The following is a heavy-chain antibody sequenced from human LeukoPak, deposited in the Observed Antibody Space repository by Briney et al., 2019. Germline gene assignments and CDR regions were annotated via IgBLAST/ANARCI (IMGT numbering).Heavy chain of an antibody. J-gene: IGHJ6*03. CDR2: VDPNSGNT. CDR1: GYTFTSYD. V-gene: IGHV1-8*02. Sequence: EASVKVSCKASGYTFTSYDINWVRQATGQGLEWMGWVDPNSGNTAYSQKLQGRVTMTTDTSTSTAYMELRSLRSDDTAVYYCARDRRDSSGYMDVWGKGTTVTISS. D-gene: IGHD3-22*01. CDR3: ARDRRDSSGYMDV.